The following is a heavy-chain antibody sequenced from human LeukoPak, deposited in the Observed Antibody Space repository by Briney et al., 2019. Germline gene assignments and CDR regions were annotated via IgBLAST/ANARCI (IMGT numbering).Heavy chain of an antibody. CDR1: GDSIRSSY. Sequence: PSETLSLTCSVSGDSIRSSYWSWIRQPPGKGLEWIGYVYYTGSSYYNPSLKSRATTSIDMSKNQFSLKLSSVTTADTAVYYCARSLSGYLDYWGQGTLVTVSS. CDR3: ARSLSGYLDY. D-gene: IGHD3-3*01. CDR2: VYYTGSS. V-gene: IGHV4-59*01. J-gene: IGHJ4*02.